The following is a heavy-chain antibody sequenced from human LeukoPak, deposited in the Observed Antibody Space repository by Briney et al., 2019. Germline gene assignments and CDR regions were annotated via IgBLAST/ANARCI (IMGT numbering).Heavy chain of an antibody. D-gene: IGHD3-3*01. CDR2: ISDNGRTK. CDR1: GFTFSSHW. CDR3: ATVHFGYFTF. Sequence: PGGSLRLSCAASGFTFSSHWMHWVRQAPGKGLEWVSRISDNGRTKYYANSVQGRFTVSRDNAKNSLYLQMNSLRADDTAVYYCATVHFGYFTFWGQGTLVPVSS. V-gene: IGHV3-48*01. J-gene: IGHJ4*02.